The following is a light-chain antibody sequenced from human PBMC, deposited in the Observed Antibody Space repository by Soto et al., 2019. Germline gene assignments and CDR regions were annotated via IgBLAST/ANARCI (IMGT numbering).Light chain of an antibody. CDR2: DNN. CDR1: SSNIGNNY. Sequence: QSVLSQPPSVSAARGQKVTISCSGSSSNIGNNYVSWYQHLPGTAPKLLIYDNNKRPSGIPDRFSGSKSGTSATLGITGLQAGDEADYYCGTWDSSLSAVVFGGGTKLTVL. J-gene: IGLJ2*01. V-gene: IGLV1-51*01. CDR3: GTWDSSLSAVV.